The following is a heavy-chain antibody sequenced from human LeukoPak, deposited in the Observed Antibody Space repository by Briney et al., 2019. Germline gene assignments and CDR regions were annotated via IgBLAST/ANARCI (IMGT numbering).Heavy chain of an antibody. V-gene: IGHV4-39*01. CDR2: IYYSGST. CDR3: ARLERPKENWFDP. CDR1: GGSISSSSYY. Sequence: SETLSLTCTVSGGSISSSSYYWGWIRQPPGKGLEWIGSIYYSGSTYYNPSLKSRVTISVDTFKNQFSLKLSSVTAADTAVYYCARLERPKENWFDPWGQGTLVTVSS. J-gene: IGHJ5*02.